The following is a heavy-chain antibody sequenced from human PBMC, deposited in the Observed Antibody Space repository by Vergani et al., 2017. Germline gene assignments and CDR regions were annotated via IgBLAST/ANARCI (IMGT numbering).Heavy chain of an antibody. V-gene: IGHV5-51*01. CDR1: EYSFGNYW. D-gene: IGHD1-1*01. CDR2: IYPADSDT. J-gene: IGHJ4*02. CDR3: ARHTTYTDS. Sequence: EVELVQSGPEMRKPGESLKISCKGSEYSFGNYWIGWVRQMPGKGLEWIEIIYPADSDTRYSPSFQDQVTISADKSSSTAFLRWDSLKASDTALYYCARHTTYTDSGGQGTLVTVSS.